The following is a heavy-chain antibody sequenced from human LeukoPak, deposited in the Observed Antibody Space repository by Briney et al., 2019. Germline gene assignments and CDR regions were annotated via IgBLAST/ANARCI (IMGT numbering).Heavy chain of an antibody. Sequence: GGSLRLSCAASGFTFSSYEKNWVREAPGKGLEWVSYISSSGSTIYYADSVKGRFTISRDNAKNSLYLQMNSLRAEDTAVYYCAELGITMIGGVWGKGTTVTISS. CDR3: AELGITMIGGV. CDR1: GFTFSSYE. J-gene: IGHJ6*04. D-gene: IGHD3-10*02. V-gene: IGHV3-48*03. CDR2: ISSSGSTI.